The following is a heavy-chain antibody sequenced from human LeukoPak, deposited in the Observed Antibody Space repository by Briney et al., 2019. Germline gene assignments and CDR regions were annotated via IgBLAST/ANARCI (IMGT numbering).Heavy chain of an antibody. Sequence: GSLRLSCAASGFTFSSYEMNWVRQAPGKGLEWVSYISSSGSTIYYADSVKGRFTISRDNAKNSLYLQMNSLRAEDTAVYYCARDLGYCTSTSCYSLYGMDVWGKGTMVTVSS. CDR1: GFTFSSYE. D-gene: IGHD2-2*02. J-gene: IGHJ6*04. CDR2: ISSSGSTI. CDR3: ARDLGYCTSTSCYSLYGMDV. V-gene: IGHV3-48*03.